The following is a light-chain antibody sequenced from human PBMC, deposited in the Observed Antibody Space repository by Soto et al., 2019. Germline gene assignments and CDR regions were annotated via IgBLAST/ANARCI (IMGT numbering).Light chain of an antibody. J-gene: IGKJ1*01. CDR2: GTS. CDR1: QCVSSSY. V-gene: IGKV3-20*01. CDR3: QQYGSSSWT. Sequence: VVTQSPGTLSLSPGERATLSCRASQCVSSSYLAWYQQKPGQAPRLLIYGTSSRATGIPDRFSGSGSGTDFTLTISRLEPEDFAVYYCQQYGSSSWTFGQGTKVDIK.